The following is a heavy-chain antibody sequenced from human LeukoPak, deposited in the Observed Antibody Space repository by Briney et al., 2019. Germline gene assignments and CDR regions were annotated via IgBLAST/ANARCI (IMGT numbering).Heavy chain of an antibody. CDR1: DYSISSGYH. V-gene: IGHV4-38-2*01. CDR2: ISRSGST. J-gene: IGHJ6*03. Sequence: PSETLPLTCAVSDYSISSGYHWGWIRQPPEKGLEWIGSISRSGSTYYSPSLKGRVTMSVDSSKNEFSLNLSSVTAADTAVYYCARGYIGNSGRYYYYYMDVWGKGTTVTVSS. D-gene: IGHD1-26*01. CDR3: ARGYIGNSGRYYYYYMDV.